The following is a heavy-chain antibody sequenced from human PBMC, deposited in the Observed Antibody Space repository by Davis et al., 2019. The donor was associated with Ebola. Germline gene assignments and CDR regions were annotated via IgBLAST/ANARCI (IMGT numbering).Heavy chain of an antibody. CDR2: IYSGGST. J-gene: IGHJ4*02. CDR1: GFTFSSYA. Sequence: PGGSLRLSCAASGFTFSSYAMSWVRQAPGKGLEWVSVIYSGGSTYYADSVKGRFTISRDNSKNTLYLQMNSLRAEDTAVYYCARVLRVGEVDYWGQGTLVTVSS. CDR3: ARVLRVGEVDY. D-gene: IGHD2/OR15-2a*01. V-gene: IGHV3-53*01.